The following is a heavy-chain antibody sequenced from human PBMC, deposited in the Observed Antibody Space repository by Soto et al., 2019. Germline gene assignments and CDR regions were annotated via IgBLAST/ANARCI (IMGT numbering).Heavy chain of an antibody. CDR3: ARDGGSFWYEYYYYGLDV. J-gene: IGHJ6*02. Sequence: QVQLVQSGAEVKKPGASVKVSCKASGYSFTGYHIHWVRQAPGQGLEWMGWINPNTGGTNYAQKFQDWVTMTRDKSISTADMELRRLRFDDTAVYYGARDGGSFWYEYYYYGLDVWGQGTTVTVSS. D-gene: IGHD6-13*01. CDR1: GYSFTGYH. CDR2: INPNTGGT. V-gene: IGHV1-2*04.